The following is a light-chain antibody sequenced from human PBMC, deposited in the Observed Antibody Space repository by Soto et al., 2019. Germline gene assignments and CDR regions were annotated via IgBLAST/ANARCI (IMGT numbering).Light chain of an antibody. CDR3: QQYGSSPIT. Sequence: EIRLTQSPGSLSVFPGERASLSCRASQNVNNRLAWYQQKPGQAPRLLIYGASSRATGIPDRFSGSGSGTDFTLTISRLEPEDFAVYYCQQYGSSPITFGQGTRLEIK. J-gene: IGKJ5*01. CDR2: GAS. V-gene: IGKV3-20*01. CDR1: QNVNNR.